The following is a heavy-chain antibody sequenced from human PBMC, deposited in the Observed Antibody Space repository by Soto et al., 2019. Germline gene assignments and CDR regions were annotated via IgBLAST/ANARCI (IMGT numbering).Heavy chain of an antibody. CDR3: ARDPYCSGGSCYTLGY. J-gene: IGHJ4*02. CDR2: IWYDGSNK. CDR1: GFTFSSYG. V-gene: IGHV3-33*01. Sequence: QVQLVESGGGVDQPGRSLRLSCAASGFTFSSYGMHWVRQAPGKGLEWVAVIWYDGSNKYYADSVKGRFTISRDNSKNTLYLQMNSLRAEDTAVYYCARDPYCSGGSCYTLGYWGQGTLVTVSS. D-gene: IGHD2-15*01.